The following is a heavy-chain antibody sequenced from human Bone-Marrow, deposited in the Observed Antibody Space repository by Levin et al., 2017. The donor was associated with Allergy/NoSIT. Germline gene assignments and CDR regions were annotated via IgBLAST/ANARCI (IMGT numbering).Heavy chain of an antibody. J-gene: IGHJ6*02. CDR2: IYKTGST. CDR3: SRHIVFVPGYYYYAMDV. Sequence: SETLSLTCTVSGASMGNNYWSWVRQPPGKALEWIGYIYKTGSTEYNPSLRSRVAISADPSKNYFSLKLSSVTAADTAVYYCSRHIVFVPGYYYYAMDVWGRGTAVVVSS. D-gene: IGHD2-15*01. V-gene: IGHV4-59*08. CDR1: GASMGNNY.